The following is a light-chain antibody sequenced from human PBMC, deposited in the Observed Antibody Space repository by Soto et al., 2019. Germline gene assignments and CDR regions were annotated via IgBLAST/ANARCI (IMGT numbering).Light chain of an antibody. J-gene: IGLJ2*01. V-gene: IGLV7-43*01. CDR3: LLYYGGAQLI. CDR2: STS. Sequence: QTVVTQEPSLTVSQGGTVTLTCASSTGAVTGGYYPNWFQRKPGQAPRPLIYSTSNKHSWTPARFSGSLLGGKAALTLSGVQPEDEAEYYCLLYYGGAQLIFGGGTKLTVL. CDR1: TGAVTGGYY.